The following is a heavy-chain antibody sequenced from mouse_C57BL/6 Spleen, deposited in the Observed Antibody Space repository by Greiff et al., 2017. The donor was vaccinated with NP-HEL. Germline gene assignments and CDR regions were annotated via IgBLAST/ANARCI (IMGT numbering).Heavy chain of an antibody. Sequence: ASGVDFSRYWMSWVRRAPGKGLEWIGEINPDSSTINYAPSLKDKFIISRDNAKNTLYLQMSKVRSEDTALYYCARGDAQAPLAYWGQGTLVTVSA. V-gene: IGHV4-1*01. J-gene: IGHJ3*01. CDR1: GVDFSRYW. CDR3: ARGDAQAPLAY. D-gene: IGHD3-2*02. CDR2: INPDSSTI.